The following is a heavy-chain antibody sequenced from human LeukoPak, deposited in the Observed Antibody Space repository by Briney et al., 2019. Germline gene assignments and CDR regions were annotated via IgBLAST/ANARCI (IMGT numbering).Heavy chain of an antibody. Sequence: SETLSLTCTVSGGSISSSSYYWSRIRQPPGKGLEWIGEINHSGSTTNYNPSLKNRVTISVDTSKKQFSLKLSSVTAADTAVYYCARRRWGYGSGSYDYWGQGTLVTVSS. CDR3: ARRRWGYGSGSYDY. CDR2: INHSGSTT. D-gene: IGHD3-10*01. V-gene: IGHV4-39*07. J-gene: IGHJ4*02. CDR1: GGSISSSSYY.